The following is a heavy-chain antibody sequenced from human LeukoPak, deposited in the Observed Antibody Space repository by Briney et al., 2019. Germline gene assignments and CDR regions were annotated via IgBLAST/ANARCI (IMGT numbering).Heavy chain of an antibody. V-gene: IGHV4-61*01. CDR3: ARGESSGSSDY. J-gene: IGHJ4*02. D-gene: IGHD1-26*01. CDR2: IYYSGST. Sequence: SETLSLTCTVSGGSISSSSYYWSWIRQPPGKGLEWIGYIYYSGSTNYNPSLKSRVTISVDTSKNQFSLKLSSVTAADTAVYYCARGESSGSSDYWGQGTLVTVSS. CDR1: GGSISSSSYY.